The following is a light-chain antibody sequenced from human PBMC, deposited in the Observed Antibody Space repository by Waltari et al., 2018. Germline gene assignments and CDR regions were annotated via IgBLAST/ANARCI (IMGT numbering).Light chain of an antibody. Sequence: RASQSVSSSYLAWYQQIPGPAPRLLIYGASSRATGIPDRFSGSGSGTDFTLTISRLEPEDFAVYYCQQYGSSPRTFGQGTKVEIK. J-gene: IGKJ1*01. CDR1: QSVSSSY. V-gene: IGKV3-20*01. CDR2: GAS. CDR3: QQYGSSPRT.